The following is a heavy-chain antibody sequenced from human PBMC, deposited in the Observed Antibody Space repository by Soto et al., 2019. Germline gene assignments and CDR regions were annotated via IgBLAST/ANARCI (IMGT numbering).Heavy chain of an antibody. J-gene: IGHJ6*02. V-gene: IGHV1-18*01. CDR3: AREYGMDV. CDR1: CYSFHTYA. Sequence: QVQLVQSGAEVKKPGASVNVSCQASCYSFHTYAISWVRQAPGQGLEWVGWISGYNGNTNYAQKFQGRVTFTRDTSTRTAFMELRSLTGDDTAVYYCAREYGMDVWGQGTTVTVSS. CDR2: ISGYNGNT.